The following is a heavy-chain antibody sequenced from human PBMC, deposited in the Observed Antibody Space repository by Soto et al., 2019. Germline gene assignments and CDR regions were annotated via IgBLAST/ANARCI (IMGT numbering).Heavy chain of an antibody. CDR3: ARDGTGIAAAGWIGY. D-gene: IGHD6-13*01. Sequence: SETLSLTCTVSGGSISSYYWSWIRQPAGKGLGWIGRIYTSGSTNYNPSLKSRVTMSVDTSKNQFSLKLSSVTAADTAVYYCARDGTGIAAAGWIGYWGQGTLVTVSS. J-gene: IGHJ4*02. CDR2: IYTSGST. V-gene: IGHV4-4*07. CDR1: GGSISSYY.